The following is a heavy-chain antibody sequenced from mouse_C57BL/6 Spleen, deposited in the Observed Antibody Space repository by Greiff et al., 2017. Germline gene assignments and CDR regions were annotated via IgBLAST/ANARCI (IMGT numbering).Heavy chain of an antibody. D-gene: IGHD2-12*01. CDR2: INPNNGGT. J-gene: IGHJ2*01. V-gene: IGHV1-18*01. CDR3: AREGLRRDYFDY. Sequence: EVQLQESGPELVKPGASVKIPCKASGYTFTDYNMDWVKQSHGKSLEWIGDINPNNGGTIYNQKFKGKATLTVDKSSSTAYMELRSLTSEDTAVYYCAREGLRRDYFDYWGQGTTLTVSS. CDR1: GYTFTDYN.